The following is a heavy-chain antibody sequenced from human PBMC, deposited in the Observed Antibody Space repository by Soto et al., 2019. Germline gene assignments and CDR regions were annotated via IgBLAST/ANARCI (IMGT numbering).Heavy chain of an antibody. Sequence: QVQLVQSGAEERKPGASVKVSCKASGYTFSTYAMHWVRRAPGQSLEWMGWFNGGNGNIKYSQKFEGRVTITTDTAASTAYMELNILRSEDTAVCYSARRIVRGRCLDYWGQRPLVSVSS. V-gene: IGHV1-3*05. CDR3: ARRIVRGRCLDY. J-gene: IGHJ4*02. CDR1: GYTFSTYA. D-gene: IGHD3-10*01. CDR2: FNGGNGNI.